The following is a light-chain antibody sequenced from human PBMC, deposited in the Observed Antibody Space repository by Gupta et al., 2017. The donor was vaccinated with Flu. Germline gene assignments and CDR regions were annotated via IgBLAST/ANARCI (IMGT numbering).Light chain of an antibody. V-gene: IGLV1-44*01. CDR1: SSNIGRKT. Sequence: QSVLTQPPSASGTPGQRVTISCSGSSSNIGRKTVSWYQQVPGTAPKLLIYTNNQRPSGVPDRFSGSKSGTSASPAISDLQSEDEADYYCAAWDDSLSGRVFGGGTKLTVL. CDR2: TNN. J-gene: IGLJ3*02. CDR3: AAWDDSLSGRV.